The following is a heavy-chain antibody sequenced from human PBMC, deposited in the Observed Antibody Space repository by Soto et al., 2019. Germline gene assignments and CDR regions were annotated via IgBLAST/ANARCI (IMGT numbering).Heavy chain of an antibody. J-gene: IGHJ4*02. Sequence: GASVKVSCKASGYTFTNYGISWVRRAPGQGLEWMGWISAYNGNTNYAQKFQGRVTMTTDTSTSTAYMELRSLRSDDTTVYYCASTRPGIEVAGHDYWGQGPLVTVAS. CDR1: GYTFTNYG. CDR2: ISAYNGNT. CDR3: ASTRPGIEVAGHDY. V-gene: IGHV1-18*01. D-gene: IGHD6-19*01.